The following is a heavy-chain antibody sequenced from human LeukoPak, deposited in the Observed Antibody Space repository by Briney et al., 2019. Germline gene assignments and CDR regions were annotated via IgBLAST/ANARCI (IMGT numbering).Heavy chain of an antibody. J-gene: IGHJ4*02. CDR3: ARSSYSDILTGYYRPFDY. CDR2: IYYSGST. CDR1: GGSISSGGYY. D-gene: IGHD3-9*01. V-gene: IGHV4-31*03. Sequence: SETLSLTCTVSGGSISSGGYYWSWIRQHPGKGLEWIGYIYYSGSTYYNPSLKSRVTISVDTSKNQFSLKLSSVTAADTAVYYCARSSYSDILTGYYRPFDYWGQGTLVTVSS.